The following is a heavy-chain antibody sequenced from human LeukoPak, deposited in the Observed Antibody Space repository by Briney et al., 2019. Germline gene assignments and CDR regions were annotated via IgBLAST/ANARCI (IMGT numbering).Heavy chain of an antibody. J-gene: IGHJ4*02. CDR3: AKFSGYSYGYSYYFDY. CDR1: GFTFSSYA. Sequence: GGSLRLSCAASGFTFSSYAMSWVRQAPGKGLEWVSVISGSGGSTYYADSVKGRFTISRDNSKNTLYLQMNSLRAEGTAVYYCAKFSGYSYGYSYYFDYWGQGTLVTVSS. CDR2: ISGSGGST. D-gene: IGHD5-18*01. V-gene: IGHV3-23*01.